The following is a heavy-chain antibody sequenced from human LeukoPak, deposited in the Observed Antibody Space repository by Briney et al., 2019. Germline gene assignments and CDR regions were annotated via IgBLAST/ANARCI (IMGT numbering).Heavy chain of an antibody. CDR3: AKDRMMAQ. Sequence: GGSLRLSCRASGSTFSDSAMTWVRQAPGKGLEWVSVISTSGANTYYADSVKGRFTISRDNSKNTLFLQMSSLRAEDTAVYYCAKDRMMAQWGQGTLVTVSS. J-gene: IGHJ4*02. CDR1: GSTFSDSA. CDR2: ISTSGANT. V-gene: IGHV3-23*01. D-gene: IGHD3-16*01.